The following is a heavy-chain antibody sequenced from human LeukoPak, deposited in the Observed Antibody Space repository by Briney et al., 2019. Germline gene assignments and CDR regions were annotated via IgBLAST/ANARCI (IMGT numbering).Heavy chain of an antibody. V-gene: IGHV3-23*01. D-gene: IGHD6-6*01. CDR1: GFTFSSYA. J-gene: IGHJ4*02. Sequence: GGSLRLSCAASGFTFSSYAMSWVRQAPGKGLEWVSAITGRGDDTYHADSVKGRFTNSRDNSKNTLYLQMNSLRVEDTALYYCAKGSSSSRPYYFDYWGQGTLVTVSS. CDR3: AKGSSSSRPYYFDY. CDR2: ITGRGDDT.